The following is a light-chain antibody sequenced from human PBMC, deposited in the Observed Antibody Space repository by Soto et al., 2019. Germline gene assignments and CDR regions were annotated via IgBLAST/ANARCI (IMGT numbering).Light chain of an antibody. CDR3: SSYSGTNYHYV. J-gene: IGLJ1*01. CDR2: EVS. CDR1: SSNVGGYNY. V-gene: IGLV2-8*01. Sequence: QSALTQPPSASGSFGQSVTISCTGTSSNVGGYNYVSWYQQHPGKAPTLMIYEVSERPSGVPDRFSGSKSGNTASLTVSGLQADDEADYYCSSYSGTNYHYVFGTGTTVTVL.